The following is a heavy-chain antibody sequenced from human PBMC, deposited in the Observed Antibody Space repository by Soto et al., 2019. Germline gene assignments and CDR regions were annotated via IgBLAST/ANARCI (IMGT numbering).Heavy chain of an antibody. J-gene: IGHJ5*02. V-gene: IGHV1-3*01. CDR2: TNPATGDT. D-gene: IGHD1-26*01. Sequence: QVHLVQSGAEVQKPGASVRISCQASGYAFTTSAIHWVRQAPGQSLEWRGWTNPATGDTKYSQNVRGRVTFALDTSATTAYMDLRSLASHDTAVYYCARASGRSKLLPFYFDPWGQGTQVTVSS. CDR1: GYAFTTSA. CDR3: ARASGRSKLLPFYFDP.